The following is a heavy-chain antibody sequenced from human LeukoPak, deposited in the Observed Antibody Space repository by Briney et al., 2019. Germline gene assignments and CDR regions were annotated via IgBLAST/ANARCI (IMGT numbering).Heavy chain of an antibody. V-gene: IGHV3-74*01. CDR3: ARGVSVSGSYYSY. J-gene: IGHJ4*02. CDR2: INGDGSST. CDR1: GFTFSNYW. D-gene: IGHD3-10*01. Sequence: GGSLRLSCAASGFTFSNYWMHWVRQAPGKGLVWVSRINGDGSSTTYADSVKGRFTISRDNAKNTLYLQVNSLRAEDTAVYYCARGVSVSGSYYSYWGQGTLVSVSS.